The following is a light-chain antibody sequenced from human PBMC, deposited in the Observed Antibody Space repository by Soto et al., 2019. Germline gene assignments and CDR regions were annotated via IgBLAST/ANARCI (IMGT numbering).Light chain of an antibody. CDR1: QSISTY. CDR3: QLYGGSHMFS. V-gene: IGKV3-20*01. J-gene: IGKJ2*01. CDR2: AAS. Sequence: EIVLTQSPATLSLSPGERATLSCRASQSISTYLAWYQQKPGRAPRLLIYAASSRATDVPDRFSGSGSGTDFTLTISRLEPEDFAVYYCQLYGGSHMFSFGQGTKLQIK.